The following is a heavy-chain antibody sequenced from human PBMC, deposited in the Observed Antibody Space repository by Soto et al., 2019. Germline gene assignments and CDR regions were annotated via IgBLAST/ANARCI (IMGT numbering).Heavy chain of an antibody. CDR2: ISGDGYNP. V-gene: IGHV3-23*01. CDR3: ARWREGAASEIDV. CDR1: GFIFNNYA. J-gene: IGHJ4*02. D-gene: IGHD2-15*01. Sequence: GGSLRLSCAASGFIFNNYAMNWVRQAPGKGPEWVSAISGDGYNPYYADSVKGRFTISRDNSKNTVHLQMNSLGAEDTAVYYCARWREGAASEIDVWGQGTQVTVSS.